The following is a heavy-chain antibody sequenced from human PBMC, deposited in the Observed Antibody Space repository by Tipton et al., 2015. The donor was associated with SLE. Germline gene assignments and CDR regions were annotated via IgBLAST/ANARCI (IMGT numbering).Heavy chain of an antibody. D-gene: IGHD4-11*01. J-gene: IGHJ2*01. V-gene: IGHV4-4*07. CDR3: AREFLNPVTTVHYYFAL. Sequence: TLSLTCTVSDGSISSYYWSWIRQPAGGGLEWIGRIYTNENTNYNPSLKSRVTMSVDTSKNHFSLKLISVTAADTAVYYCAREFLNPVTTVHYYFALWGRGTLVTVSS. CDR1: DGSISSYY. CDR2: IYTNENT.